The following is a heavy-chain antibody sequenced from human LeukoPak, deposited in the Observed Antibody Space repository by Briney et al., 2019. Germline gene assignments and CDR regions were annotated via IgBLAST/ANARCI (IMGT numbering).Heavy chain of an antibody. CDR2: IIPIFGTA. D-gene: IGHD3-9*01. Sequence: SVKVSCMASGGTFISYAISWVRQAPGQGLEWMGGIIPIFGTANYAQKFQGRVTITADESTSTAYMELSSLRSEDTAVYYCARDGYYDILTGFESFGMDAWGKGTTVTVSS. J-gene: IGHJ6*04. V-gene: IGHV1-69*01. CDR3: ARDGYYDILTGFESFGMDA. CDR1: GGTFISYA.